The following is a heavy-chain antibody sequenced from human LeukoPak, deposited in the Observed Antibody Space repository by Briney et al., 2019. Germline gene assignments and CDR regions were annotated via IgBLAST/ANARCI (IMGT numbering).Heavy chain of an antibody. CDR1: GFTFSDYY. CDR2: ISSSGSTI. Sequence: GGSLRLSCAASGFTFSDYYLTWIRQAPGKGLEWVSFISSSGSTIYYADSVKGRFTISRDNAKNSLYLQMTSLRAEDTAVYYCAKDAGPSSSWPDYWGQGTLVTVSS. CDR3: AKDAGPSSSWPDY. D-gene: IGHD6-13*01. V-gene: IGHV3-11*01. J-gene: IGHJ4*02.